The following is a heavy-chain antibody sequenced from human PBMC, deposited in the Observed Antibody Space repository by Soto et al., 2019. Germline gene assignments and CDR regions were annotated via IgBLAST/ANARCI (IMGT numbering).Heavy chain of an antibody. D-gene: IGHD2-2*01. J-gene: IGHJ5*02. V-gene: IGHV4-59*12. CDR1: GGSTSSYY. Sequence: PSETLSLTCSVSGGSTSSYYWSWIRQPPGKGLEWIGYIYYSGSTYYSPSLKSRVTISIDTSKNQFSLKLSSVTAADTAVYYCARGLVPAAIDWFDPWGQGTLLTVSS. CDR2: IYYSGST. CDR3: ARGLVPAAIDWFDP.